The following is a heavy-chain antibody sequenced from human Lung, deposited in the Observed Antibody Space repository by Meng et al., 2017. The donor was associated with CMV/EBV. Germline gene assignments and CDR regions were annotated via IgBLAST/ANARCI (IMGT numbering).Heavy chain of an antibody. CDR1: WFSFRDYS. CDR2: ISXKEVYT. V-gene: IGHV3-21*06. D-gene: IGHD2-21*01. CDR3: ARDVKYPYYLDY. Sequence: WSTFWFSFRDYSMNWVGQAPGKGLEWVASISXKEVYTYYADSVKGRFAISRDNAKNLVYLQLSGLTADDTAVYYCARDVKYPYYLDYWGQGTLVTVSS. J-gene: IGHJ4*02.